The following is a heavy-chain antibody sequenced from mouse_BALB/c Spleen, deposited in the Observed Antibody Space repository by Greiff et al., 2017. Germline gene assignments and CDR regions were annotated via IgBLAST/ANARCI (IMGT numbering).Heavy chain of an antibody. Sequence: QVQLQQSGPGLVAPSQSLSITCTVSGFSLTGYGVNWVRQPPGKGLEWLGMIWGDGSTDYNSALKSRLSISKDNSKSQVFLKMNSLQTDDTARYYCARDSSRLRRNYYAMDYWGQGTSVTVSS. D-gene: IGHD2-2*01. J-gene: IGHJ4*01. CDR1: GFSLTGYG. CDR3: ARDSSRLRRNYYAMDY. CDR2: IWGDGST. V-gene: IGHV2-6-7*01.